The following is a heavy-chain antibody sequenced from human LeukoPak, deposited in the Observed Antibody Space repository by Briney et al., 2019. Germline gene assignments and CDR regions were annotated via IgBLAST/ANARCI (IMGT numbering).Heavy chain of an antibody. CDR3: ARKGRQQLST. CDR2: INHSGST. Sequence: PSETLSHTCAVYGGSFSGYYWSWIRQPPGKGLEWIGEINHSGSTNYNPSLKSRVTISVDTSKNQFSLKLSSVTAADTAVYYCARKGRQQLSTWGQGTLVTVSS. CDR1: GGSFSGYY. J-gene: IGHJ5*02. V-gene: IGHV4-34*01. D-gene: IGHD6-13*01.